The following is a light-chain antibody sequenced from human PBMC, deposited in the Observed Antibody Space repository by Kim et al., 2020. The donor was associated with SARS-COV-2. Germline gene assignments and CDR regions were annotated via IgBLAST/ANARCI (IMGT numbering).Light chain of an antibody. CDR2: AAS. CDR3: LQHNTYPYT. Sequence: SASVGDRVTITWRASQGISNSLAWFQQKSGKVPKRLIFAASTLQSGVPSRFSGSGSGTEFTLTISSLQPEDFATYYCLQHNTYPYTFGQGTKLEIK. CDR1: QGISNS. J-gene: IGKJ2*01. V-gene: IGKV1-17*03.